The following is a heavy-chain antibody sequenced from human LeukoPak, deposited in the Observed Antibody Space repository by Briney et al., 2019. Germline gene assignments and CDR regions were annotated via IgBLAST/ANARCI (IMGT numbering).Heavy chain of an antibody. V-gene: IGHV1-2*06. Sequence: ASVKVSCRASGYTFTGYYVHWVGQDPGQGLEWMGRINPNSGDTNYAQKFQGRVTMTRDTSISTAYMELSRLRSDDTAVYSCARDYCGGDCFPDYWGHGTLVTVSS. CDR3: ARDYCGGDCFPDY. J-gene: IGHJ4*01. CDR2: INPNSGDT. CDR1: GYTFTGYY. D-gene: IGHD2-21*02.